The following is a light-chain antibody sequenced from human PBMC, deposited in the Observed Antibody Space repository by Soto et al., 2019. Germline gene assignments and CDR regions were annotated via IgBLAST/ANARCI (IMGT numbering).Light chain of an antibody. J-gene: IGKJ5*01. CDR1: EDISTW. CDR3: QLADSFPLIT. V-gene: IGKV1-12*01. CDR2: AAS. Sequence: DIQMTQSPSSVSASVGDRVTITCRSSEDISTWLAWYQQKPGKAPKLLIYAASSLQSGVPARFRGSGSGTDFPLTISSLQPEDFATYYCQLADSFPLITSGRGTRQDIK.